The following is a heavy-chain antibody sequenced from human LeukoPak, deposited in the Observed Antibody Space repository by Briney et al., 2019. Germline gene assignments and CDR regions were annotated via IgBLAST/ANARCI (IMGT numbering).Heavy chain of an antibody. V-gene: IGHV3-21*01. D-gene: IGHD2-15*01. Sequence: NPGGSLRLSCAASGLIVNNYAMSWVRQAPGKGLEWVSSISTSSSYIYYADSVRGRFTISRDNAKNSLYLQMNSLRAEDTAVYSCARGADGVSSNSRGWFDPWGQGTLVTVSS. CDR2: ISTSSSYI. J-gene: IGHJ5*02. CDR1: GLIVNNYA. CDR3: ARGADGVSSNSRGWFDP.